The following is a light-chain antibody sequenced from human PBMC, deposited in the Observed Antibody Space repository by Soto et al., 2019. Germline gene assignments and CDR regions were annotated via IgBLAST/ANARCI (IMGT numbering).Light chain of an antibody. V-gene: IGKV3-15*01. J-gene: IGKJ1*01. Sequence: EGVTTQSPATLSVSPGERATLSCRASQSVGGDLAWYQQKPGQAPRLLIYRTSTRANGTPVRFSGSGSGTHFILTLSTLQSEDFAGYYCKEYNGWSSLGQGTKVELK. CDR3: KEYNGWSS. CDR1: QSVGGD. CDR2: RTS.